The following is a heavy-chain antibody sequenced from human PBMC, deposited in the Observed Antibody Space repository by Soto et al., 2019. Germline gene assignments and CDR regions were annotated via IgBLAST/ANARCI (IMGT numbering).Heavy chain of an antibody. CDR3: AIDAAAGLNDY. V-gene: IGHV1-18*01. D-gene: IGHD6-13*01. Sequence: QVQLVQSGAEVKKPGASVKVSCKASGYTFTSYAISWVRQAPGQGLEWMGWISAYNGNTNYAEKLQGRVTMTTDTSTSRAYVELRRLRSYDTAVYSCAIDAAAGLNDYWGQGTLVTVSS. J-gene: IGHJ4*02. CDR1: GYTFTSYA. CDR2: ISAYNGNT.